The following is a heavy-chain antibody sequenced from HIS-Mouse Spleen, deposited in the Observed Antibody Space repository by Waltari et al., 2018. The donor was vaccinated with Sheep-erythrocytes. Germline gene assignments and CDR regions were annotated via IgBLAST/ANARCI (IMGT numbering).Heavy chain of an antibody. J-gene: IGHJ4*02. CDR3: ARVASGATFDY. D-gene: IGHD1-26*01. V-gene: IGHV3-21*01. CDR1: GFTFSSYS. CDR2: NSSSSSYI. Sequence: EVQLVESGGGLVKPGGSLRLSCAASGFTFSSYSMNWVRQAPGKGLEWVSSNSSSSSYIYYADSVKGRFTISRDNAKNSLYLQMNSLRAEDTAVYYCARVASGATFDYWGQGTLVTVSS.